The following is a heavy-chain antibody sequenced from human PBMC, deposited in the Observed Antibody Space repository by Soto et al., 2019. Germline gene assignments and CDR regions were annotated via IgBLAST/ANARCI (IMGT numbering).Heavy chain of an antibody. D-gene: IGHD6-19*01. CDR2: IYWDDDK. CDR1: GVSLSTSGVG. V-gene: IGHV2-5*02. J-gene: IGHJ4*02. CDR3: AHSPGIAVAGLFDY. Sequence: QITLKESGPTLVKPTQTLTLTGTFSGVSLSTSGVGVGWIRQPPGKALEWLALIYWDDDKRYSPSLKSRLTITKDTSKNQVVLTMTYMDPVDTATYYCAHSPGIAVAGLFDYWGQGTLVTVSS.